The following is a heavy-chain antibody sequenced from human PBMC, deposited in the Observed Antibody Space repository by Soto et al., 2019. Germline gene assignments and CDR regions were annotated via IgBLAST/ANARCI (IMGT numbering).Heavy chain of an antibody. CDR2: INHSGST. Sequence: QVQLQQWGAGLLKPSETLSLTCAVYGGSFSGYYWSWIRQPPGKGLEWIGEINHSGSTNYNPSLKSRVTISVDTSKNQFSLKLSSVTAAATAVYYCARAPRLLWFGEFPLDYWGQGTLVTVSS. CDR3: ARAPRLLWFGEFPLDY. CDR1: GGSFSGYY. J-gene: IGHJ4*02. V-gene: IGHV4-34*01. D-gene: IGHD3-10*01.